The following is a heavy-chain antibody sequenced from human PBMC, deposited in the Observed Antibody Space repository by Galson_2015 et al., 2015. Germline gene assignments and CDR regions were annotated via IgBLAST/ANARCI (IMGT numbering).Heavy chain of an antibody. CDR3: ASHYGDYQGGTYYLDY. CDR2: ISGSGGST. D-gene: IGHD4-17*01. V-gene: IGHV3-23*01. CDR1: GFTFRSYA. Sequence: SLRLSCAASGFTFRSYAMSWVRQAPGKGLEWVSAISGSGGSTYYADSVKGRFTISRDNSKNTLFLQMNSLRAEDTAVYYCASHYGDYQGGTYYLDYWGQGTLVTVSS. J-gene: IGHJ4*02.